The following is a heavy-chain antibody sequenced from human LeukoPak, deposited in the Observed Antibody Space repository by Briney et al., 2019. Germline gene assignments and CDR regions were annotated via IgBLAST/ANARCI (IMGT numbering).Heavy chain of an antibody. V-gene: IGHV3-74*01. CDR3: TRDAYSINYYYNGMDV. Sequence: GGSLRLSCAASGFTFNNYWMHWVRQAPGKGLVWVSRINSDGSTTTYADSVKGRFTISRDNAKNTLYLQMNTLRAEDTAVYYCTRDAYSINYYYNGMDVWGQGTTVIVSS. D-gene: IGHD4-4*01. J-gene: IGHJ6*02. CDR1: GFTFNNYW. CDR2: INSDGSTT.